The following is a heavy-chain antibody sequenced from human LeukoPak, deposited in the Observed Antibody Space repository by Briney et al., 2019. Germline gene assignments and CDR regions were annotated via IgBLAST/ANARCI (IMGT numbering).Heavy chain of an antibody. Sequence: GGSLRLSCAVSGFSVNNHYISWVRQAPGKGLEWVSSISSTSAYIYYADSVKGRFTISRDNVDNVVYLQMNSLGAEDTAVYYCARVAVSGPTGWFDSWGQGTLVIVSS. D-gene: IGHD2-8*02. CDR3: ARVAVSGPTGWFDS. CDR2: ISSTSAYI. V-gene: IGHV3-21*01. J-gene: IGHJ5*01. CDR1: GFSVNNHY.